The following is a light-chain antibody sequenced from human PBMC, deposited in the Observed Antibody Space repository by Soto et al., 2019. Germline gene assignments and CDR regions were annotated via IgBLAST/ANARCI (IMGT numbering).Light chain of an antibody. CDR3: SSYTTGSTLPWV. CDR1: SNDIGTYEY. Sequence: QSALTQPASVSGSPGQSITISCTGSSNDIGTYEYVSWHQHHPGRAPKLIIFGVSDRPSGISDRFSGSKSGNTASLTIFGLQLEDEAVYYCSSYTTGSTLPWVFGTGTQGTVL. V-gene: IGLV2-14*01. CDR2: GVS. J-gene: IGLJ1*01.